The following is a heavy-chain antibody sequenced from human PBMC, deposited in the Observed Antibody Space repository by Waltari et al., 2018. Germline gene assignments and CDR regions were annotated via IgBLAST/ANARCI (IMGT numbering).Heavy chain of an antibody. D-gene: IGHD6-19*01. Sequence: QVQLVESGGGVVQPGRSLRLSCAASGFTFSSYGMHWVRQAPGKGLELVAVIWYDGSNKYYADSVKGRFTISRDNSKNTLYLQMNSLRAEDTAVYYCARDLPAVAGTLDYWGQGTLVTVSS. CDR1: GFTFSSYG. CDR3: ARDLPAVAGTLDY. J-gene: IGHJ4*02. V-gene: IGHV3-33*01. CDR2: IWYDGSNK.